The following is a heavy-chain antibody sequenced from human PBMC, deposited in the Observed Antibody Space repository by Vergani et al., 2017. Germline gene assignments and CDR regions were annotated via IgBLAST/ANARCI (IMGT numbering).Heavy chain of an antibody. Sequence: EELLVESGGGLVQPGRSLRLSCAASGFTFDDYAMHWVRQAPGKGLEWVSGINWNSDSIAYADSVKGRFTISRDNAKNSLYLQMNSLRAEDTALYYCVKDIAASGNYWYFDLWGRGTLVTVSS. CDR1: GFTFDDYA. J-gene: IGHJ2*01. V-gene: IGHV3-9*01. D-gene: IGHD6-13*01. CDR3: VKDIAASGNYWYFDL. CDR2: INWNSDSI.